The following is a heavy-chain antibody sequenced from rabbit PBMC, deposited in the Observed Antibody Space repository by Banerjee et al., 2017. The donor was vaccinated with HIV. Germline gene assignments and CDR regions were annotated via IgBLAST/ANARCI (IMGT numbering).Heavy chain of an antibody. D-gene: IGHD6-1*01. CDR1: GFDFSSGYY. Sequence: QSLEESRGGLVQPEGSLTLTCTASGFDFSSGYYMCWVRQAPGKRPDWIACIETGDGSTYYASWVNGRFTISKTSSTTVTLQMTSLTAADTATYFCARAGYSYGYATYAWDYFNLWGPGTLVTVS. V-gene: IGHV1S40*01. CDR3: ARAGYSYGYATYAWDYFNL. CDR2: IETGDGST. J-gene: IGHJ4*01.